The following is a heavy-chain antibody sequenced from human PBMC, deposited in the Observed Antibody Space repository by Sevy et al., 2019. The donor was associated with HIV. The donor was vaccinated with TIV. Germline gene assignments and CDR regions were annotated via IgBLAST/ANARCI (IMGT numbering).Heavy chain of an antibody. CDR3: ARNPPYCSSTSCHFDY. CDR1: GDSVSSNSAA. CDR2: TYYRSKWYN. D-gene: IGHD2-2*01. J-gene: IGHJ4*02. Sequence: KQSQTLSLTCAISGDSVSSNSAAWNWIRQSPSRGLEWLGRTYYRSKWYNDYAVSVKSRITINPDTSKNQFSLHLNSVTPEDTAVYYCARNPPYCSSTSCHFDYWGQGTLVTVSS. V-gene: IGHV6-1*01.